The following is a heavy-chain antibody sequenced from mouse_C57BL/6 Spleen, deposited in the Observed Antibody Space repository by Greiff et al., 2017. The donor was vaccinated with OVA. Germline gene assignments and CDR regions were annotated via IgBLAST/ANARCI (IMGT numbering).Heavy chain of an antibody. V-gene: IGHV1-85*01. J-gene: IGHJ4*01. D-gene: IGHD1-1*01. Sequence: VQLQQSGPELVKPGASVKLSCKASGYTFTSYDINWVKQRPGQGLEWIGWIYPRDGSTKYNEKFKGKATLTVDTSSSPAYMVLHRLPSEESAVYFCARDYGSSPLYAMDYWGQGTSVTVSS. CDR2: IYPRDGST. CDR3: ARDYGSSPLYAMDY. CDR1: GYTFTSYD.